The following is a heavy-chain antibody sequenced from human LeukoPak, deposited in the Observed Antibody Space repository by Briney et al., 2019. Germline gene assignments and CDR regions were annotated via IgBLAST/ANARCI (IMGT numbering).Heavy chain of an antibody. CDR3: ARGGDYVWGSFDY. D-gene: IGHD3-16*01. V-gene: IGHV4-34*01. CDR2: INHSGST. J-gene: IGHJ4*02. Sequence: PSETLSLTCAVYGGSFSGYYWSWIRQPPGKGLEWIGEINHSGSTNYNPSLKSRVTISVDTSKNQFSLKLSSVTAADTAVYYCARGGDYVWGSFDYWGQGTLVTVSS. CDR1: GGSFSGYY.